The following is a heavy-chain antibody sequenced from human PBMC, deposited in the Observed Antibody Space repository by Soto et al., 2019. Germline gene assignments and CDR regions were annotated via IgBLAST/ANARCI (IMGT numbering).Heavy chain of an antibody. CDR3: VRVPPGSRAPPYYYYGVDV. Sequence: ASVKVSCKASGYTFMNYDINWVRQSTRQRLEWMGWMNPTSGNTGHAEELQGRFTITKDISISTAYMELSSLRYDDTAVYYCVRVPPGSRAPPYYYYGVDVWG. V-gene: IGHV1-8*01. CDR1: GYTFMNYD. CDR2: MNPTSGNT. J-gene: IGHJ6*02. D-gene: IGHD1-26*01.